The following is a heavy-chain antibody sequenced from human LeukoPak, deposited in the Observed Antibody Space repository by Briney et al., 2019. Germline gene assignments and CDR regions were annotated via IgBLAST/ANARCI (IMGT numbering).Heavy chain of an antibody. CDR3: ERHLTKTDDF. CDR1: GYTFTGYY. J-gene: IGHJ4*02. CDR2: ISPNSGDT. Sequence: GASVKVSCKASGYTFTGYYMHWVRQAPGQGLEWMGWISPNSGDTKYAQKFQGRVTMTRDTSISTAYMELSRLKSDDTAVYYCERHLTKTDDFWGQGTLVTVSS. D-gene: IGHD2-21*02. V-gene: IGHV1-2*02.